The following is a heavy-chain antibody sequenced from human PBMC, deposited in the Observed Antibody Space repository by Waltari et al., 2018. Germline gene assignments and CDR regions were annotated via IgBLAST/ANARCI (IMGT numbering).Heavy chain of an antibody. CDR3: ARVGPYAGSGYYYGPWEY. Sequence: QVQLHESGPGLVQPSETLSPTCDVSGYSISSGFYWGWIRQPPGKGLEWIGSIYHDGKTHFSPSLQSRVTISVDTSKNQFSLKLKSVTAADTAVYYCARVGPYAGSGYYYGPWEYWGQGTLVAVSS. V-gene: IGHV4-38-2*01. CDR1: GYSISSGFY. J-gene: IGHJ4*02. D-gene: IGHD3-22*01. CDR2: IYHDGKT.